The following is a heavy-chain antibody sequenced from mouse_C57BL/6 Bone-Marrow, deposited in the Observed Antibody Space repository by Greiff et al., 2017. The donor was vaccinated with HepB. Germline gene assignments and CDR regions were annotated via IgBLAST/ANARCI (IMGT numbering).Heavy chain of an antibody. CDR3: ARRLRSLYAMDY. V-gene: IGHV7-3*01. D-gene: IGHD2-4*01. Sequence: EVHLVESGGGLVQPGGSLSLSCAASGFTFTDYYMSWVRQPPGKALEWLGFIRNKANGYTTEYSASVKGRFTISRDNSQSILYLQMNALRAEDSATYYCARRLRSLYAMDYWGQGTSVTVSS. CDR1: GFTFTDYY. J-gene: IGHJ4*01. CDR2: IRNKANGYTT.